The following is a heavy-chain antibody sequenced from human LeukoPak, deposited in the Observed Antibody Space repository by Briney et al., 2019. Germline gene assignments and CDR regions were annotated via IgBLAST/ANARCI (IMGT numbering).Heavy chain of an antibody. CDR2: SSANGGST. D-gene: IGHD6-19*01. J-gene: IGHJ4*02. V-gene: IGHV3-23*01. CDR1: GFTFSSYA. Sequence: PGGSLRLSCAASGFTFSSYAMSWVRQAPGKGLEWVSGSSANGGSTYYADSVKGRFTISRDNSKNTLFLQMNSLRAEDTAVYYCAKAGRYTSGWYDYWGQGTLVTVSS. CDR3: AKAGRYTSGWYDY.